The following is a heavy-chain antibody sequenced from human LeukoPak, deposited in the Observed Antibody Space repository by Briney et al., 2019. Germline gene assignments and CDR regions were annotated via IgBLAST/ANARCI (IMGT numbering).Heavy chain of an antibody. Sequence: SETLSLTCAVYGGSFSGYYWSWIRQPPGKGLEWIGEINHSGSTNYNPSLKSRVTISVDTSKNQFSLKLSSVIAADTAVYYCARANTVYSSSGIDYWGQGTLVTVSS. J-gene: IGHJ4*02. V-gene: IGHV4-34*01. CDR3: ARANTVYSSSGIDY. CDR2: INHSGST. D-gene: IGHD6-13*01. CDR1: GGSFSGYY.